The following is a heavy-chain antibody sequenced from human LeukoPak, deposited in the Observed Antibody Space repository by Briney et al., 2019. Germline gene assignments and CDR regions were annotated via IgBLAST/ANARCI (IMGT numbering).Heavy chain of an antibody. CDR2: IYHSGST. CDR3: ARLGGLRAFDI. CDR1: GYSISSGYY. D-gene: IGHD5-12*01. J-gene: IGHJ3*02. Sequence: SETLSLICAVSGYSISSGYYWGWIRQPPGKGLEWIGSIYHSGSTYYNPSLKSRVTISVDTSKNQFSLKLSSVTAADTAVYYCARLGGLRAFDIWGQGTMVTVSS. V-gene: IGHV4-38-2*01.